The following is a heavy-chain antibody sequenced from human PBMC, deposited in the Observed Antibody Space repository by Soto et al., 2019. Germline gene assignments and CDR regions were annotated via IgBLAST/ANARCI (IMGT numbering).Heavy chain of an antibody. CDR1: GDTFTSYA. J-gene: IGHJ4*02. CDR3: ARDPEIFAY. CDR2: ISAYNGNK. V-gene: IGHV1-18*01. Sequence: ASVKVSCKASGDTFTSYAMNWVRQAPGQGLEWMGWISAYNGNKKYAQKLQGRVTMTTDTSTSTAYMELRSLRSDDTAVYYCARDPEIFAYWGQGTLVTVSS.